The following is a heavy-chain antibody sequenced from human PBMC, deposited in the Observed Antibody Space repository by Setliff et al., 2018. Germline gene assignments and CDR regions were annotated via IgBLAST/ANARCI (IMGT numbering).Heavy chain of an antibody. CDR1: GFTFSTYA. CDR2: VSYDGRNK. J-gene: IGHJ6*03. D-gene: IGHD3-3*01. CDR3: ARDGPLYDNSWNAPGYMDV. V-gene: IGHV3-30*01. Sequence: LKISCAASGFTFSTYAIHWVRQGPGKGLEWVAIVSYDGRNKYYADSVKGRFTISRDNSKNTVSLQMNSLRPEDTAVYYCARDGPLYDNSWNAPGYMDVWGKGTTVTVSS.